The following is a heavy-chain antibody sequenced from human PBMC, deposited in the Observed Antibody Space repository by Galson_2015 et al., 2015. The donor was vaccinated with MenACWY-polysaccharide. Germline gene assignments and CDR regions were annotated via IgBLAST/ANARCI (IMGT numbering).Heavy chain of an antibody. J-gene: IGHJ4*01. CDR1: GFTFSDYY. D-gene: IGHD3-9*01. CDR3: ARDRVLRFFDCYPGLVN. V-gene: IGHV3-11*01. Sequence: SLRLSCAASGFTFSDYYMSWIRQAPGKGLEWVSYISSSGSTIYYADSVKGRFTISRDNAKNSLYLQMNSLRADDTAVYYCARDRVLRFFDCYPGLVNSGHRTLVPVSS. CDR2: ISSSGSTI.